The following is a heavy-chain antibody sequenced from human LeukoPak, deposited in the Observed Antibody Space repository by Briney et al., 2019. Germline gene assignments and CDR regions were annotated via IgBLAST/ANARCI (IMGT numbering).Heavy chain of an antibody. J-gene: IGHJ4*02. CDR2: IYYSGST. CDR3: ARGYSGYDPRPFDY. V-gene: IGHV4-59*08. D-gene: IGHD5-12*01. Sequence: SETLSLTCTVSGGSISSYYWSWIRQPPGKGLEWIGYIYYSGSTNYNPSLKSRVTISVDTSKNQFSLKLNSVTAADTAVYYCARGYSGYDPRPFDYWGQGTLVTVSS. CDR1: GGSISSYY.